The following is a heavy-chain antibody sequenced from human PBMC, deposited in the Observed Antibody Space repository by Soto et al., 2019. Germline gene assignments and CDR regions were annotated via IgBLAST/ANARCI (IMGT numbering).Heavy chain of an antibody. V-gene: IGHV5-10-1*01. CDR1: GYSFTTYW. D-gene: IGHD6-19*01. Sequence: EVQLVQSGAEVKEPGESLRISCEVSGYSFTTYWISWVRQMPGKGLEWMGRIAPSDSSTSYSPSFQGHVTISADNSIHTAYLQWTSLKASDTAMYYCASGGSGWSYWGQGTLVTASS. J-gene: IGHJ4*02. CDR2: IAPSDSST. CDR3: ASGGSGWSY.